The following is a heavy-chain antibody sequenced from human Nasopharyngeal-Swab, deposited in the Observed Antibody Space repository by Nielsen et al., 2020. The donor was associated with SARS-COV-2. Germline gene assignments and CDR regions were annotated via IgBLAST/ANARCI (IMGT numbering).Heavy chain of an antibody. J-gene: IGHJ4*02. D-gene: IGHD3-9*01. CDR1: GFTFSSYE. CDR2: ISSSGSTI. CDR3: ARDRALRYFEGLDY. V-gene: IGHV3-48*03. Sequence: GESLKISCAVSGFTFSSYEMNWVRQAPGKGLEWVSYISSSGSTIYYADSVKGRFTISRDNAKNSLYLQMNSLRAEDTAVYYCARDRALRYFEGLDYWGQGTLVTVSS.